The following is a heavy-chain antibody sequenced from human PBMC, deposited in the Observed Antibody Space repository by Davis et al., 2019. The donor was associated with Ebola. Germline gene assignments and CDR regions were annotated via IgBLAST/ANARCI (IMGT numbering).Heavy chain of an antibody. J-gene: IGHJ4*02. D-gene: IGHD1-26*01. CDR3: ARLWELGSR. CDR2: IYYSGST. CDR1: GGSISSSSYY. Sequence: MPSETLSLTCTVSGGSISSSSYYWGWIRQPPGKGLEWIGSIYYSGSTYYNPSLKSRVTIFVDTSKNQFSLKLSSVTAADTAVYYCARLWELGSRWGQGTLVTVSS. V-gene: IGHV4-39*01.